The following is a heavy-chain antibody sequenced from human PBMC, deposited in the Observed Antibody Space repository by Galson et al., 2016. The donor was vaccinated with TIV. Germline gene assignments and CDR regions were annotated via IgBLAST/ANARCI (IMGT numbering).Heavy chain of an antibody. CDR3: ARSGDYGDY. V-gene: IGHV1-8*02. CDR1: GYTFTSYD. Sequence: SCKASGYTFTSYDINWVRQATGQGLEWMGWMNPNSGNTGYAQKFRGRVPMTRNNSVRTAYMELSSLRSEDTAVYYCARSGDYGDYWGQGTLVTVSS. CDR2: MNPNSGNT. D-gene: IGHD4-17*01. J-gene: IGHJ4*02.